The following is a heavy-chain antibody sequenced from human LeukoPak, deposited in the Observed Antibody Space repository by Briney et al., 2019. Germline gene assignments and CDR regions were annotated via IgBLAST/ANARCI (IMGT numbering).Heavy chain of an antibody. Sequence: GGSLRLSCAASGFAFSSYAMSWVRQAPGKGLEWVANIKQDGSEKYYVDSVKGRFTISRDNAKNSLYLQMNSLRAEDTAVYYCARVLSIAARRGNWFDPWGQGTLVTVSS. CDR2: IKQDGSEK. J-gene: IGHJ5*02. V-gene: IGHV3-7*01. CDR1: GFAFSSYA. CDR3: ARVLSIAARRGNWFDP. D-gene: IGHD6-6*01.